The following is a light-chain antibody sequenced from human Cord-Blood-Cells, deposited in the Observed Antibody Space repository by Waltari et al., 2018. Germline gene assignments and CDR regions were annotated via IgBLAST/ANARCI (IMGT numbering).Light chain of an antibody. CDR3: QQYGSSRT. CDR2: GAS. V-gene: IGKV3-20*01. Sequence: EIVLTQSPGNLSLSPGERATLSCRASQSVSSSYLAWYQQKPGQAPRLLIYGASSSATGIPDRFSGSGSGTDFTLTISRLEPEDFAVYYCQQYGSSRTFGQGTKVEIK. CDR1: QSVSSSY. J-gene: IGKJ1*01.